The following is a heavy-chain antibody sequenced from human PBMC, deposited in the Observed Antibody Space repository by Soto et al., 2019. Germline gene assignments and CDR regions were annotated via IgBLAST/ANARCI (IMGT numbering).Heavy chain of an antibody. V-gene: IGHV3-15*07. D-gene: IGHD3-3*01. CDR1: GFTFSNAW. J-gene: IGHJ6*02. Sequence: GGSLRLSCAASGFTFSNAWMNWVRQAPGKGLEWVGRIKSKTDGGTTDYAAPVKGRFTISRDDSKNTLYLQMNSLKTEDTAVYYCTTDPPGGDFWSGYPSGDYYGMDFWGQGTTVTVSS. CDR2: IKSKTDGGTT. CDR3: TTDPPGGDFWSGYPSGDYYGMDF.